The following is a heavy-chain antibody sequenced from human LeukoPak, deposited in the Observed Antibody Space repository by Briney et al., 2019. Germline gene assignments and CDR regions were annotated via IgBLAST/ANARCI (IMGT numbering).Heavy chain of an antibody. CDR1: GASVSGSPYY. V-gene: IGHV4-39*05. J-gene: IGHJ4*02. CDR3: AKSGGYGLIDY. CDR2: IYSSGST. D-gene: IGHD1-26*01. Sequence: SETPSLTCTVSGASVSGSPYYWGWIRQPPGKGLEWIGSIYSSGSTYYNASLQSRVTISIETSRNQISLRLNSVTAADTAIYYCAKSGGYGLIDYWGQGTLVTVSS.